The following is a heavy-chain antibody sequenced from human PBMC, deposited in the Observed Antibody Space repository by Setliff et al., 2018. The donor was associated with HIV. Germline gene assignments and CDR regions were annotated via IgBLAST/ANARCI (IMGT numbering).Heavy chain of an antibody. CDR2: IKEDGSAT. D-gene: IGHD3-3*01. V-gene: IGHV3-7*01. CDR1: GFSFSKYS. Sequence: RLSCAAFGFSFSKYSMSWVRQAPGKGLEWVANIKEDGSATYYVESVRGRFTISRDNPNNLLYLQMDSLRGEDTAVYYCAREGVHHNFWSGYTYYYGLDVWGQGTTVTVSS. CDR3: AREGVHHNFWSGYTYYYGLDV. J-gene: IGHJ3*01.